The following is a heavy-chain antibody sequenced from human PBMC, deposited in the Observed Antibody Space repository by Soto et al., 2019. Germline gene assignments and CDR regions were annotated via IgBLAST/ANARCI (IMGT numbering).Heavy chain of an antibody. V-gene: IGHV4-59*01. CDR1: GGSISGSY. J-gene: IGHJ4*02. CDR2: LHYSGST. D-gene: IGHD3-22*01. CDR3: ARGVDYYDSSGFSPYLDH. Sequence: PSETLSLTCTVSGGSISGSYWYWIRQPPGEGLEWIGNLHYSGSTNYNPSLKSRVSIFLDMSKNQISLKLVSLTAADTAVYYCARGVDYYDSSGFSPYLDHWGQGTLVTV.